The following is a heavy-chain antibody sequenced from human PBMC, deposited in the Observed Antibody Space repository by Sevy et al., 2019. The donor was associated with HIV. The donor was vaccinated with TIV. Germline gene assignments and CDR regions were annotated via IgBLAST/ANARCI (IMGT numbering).Heavy chain of an antibody. V-gene: IGHV3-23*01. CDR1: GFTFSNYA. D-gene: IGHD3-22*01. J-gene: IGHJ3*02. Sequence: GGSLRLSCAASGFTFSNYAMNWVRQAPGKGLEWVSTIFRSGGVTYYADSVKGRCTISIDNFKNTLNLQMHSLRAEDTAVYYCAGGRYDSSGSFDAFDIWGQGTMVTVSS. CDR2: IFRSGGVT. CDR3: AGGRYDSSGSFDAFDI.